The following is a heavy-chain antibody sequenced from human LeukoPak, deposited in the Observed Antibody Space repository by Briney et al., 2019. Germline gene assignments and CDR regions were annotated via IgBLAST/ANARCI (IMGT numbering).Heavy chain of an antibody. D-gene: IGHD4-17*01. CDR2: IIPILGIT. J-gene: IGHJ4*02. V-gene: IGHV1-69*04. CDR1: GGXFSSYA. CDR3: ARSLNYGDFLFDY. Sequence: AASVKVSCKASGGXFSSYAISWVRQAPGQGLEWMGRIIPILGITNYAQKFQGRVTITADKSTSTAYMELSSLRSEDTAVYYCARSLNYGDFLFDYWGQGTLVTVSS.